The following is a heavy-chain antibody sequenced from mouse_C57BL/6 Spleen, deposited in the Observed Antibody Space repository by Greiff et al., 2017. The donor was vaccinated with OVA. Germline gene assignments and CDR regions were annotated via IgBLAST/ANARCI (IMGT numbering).Heavy chain of an antibody. D-gene: IGHD3-2*02. V-gene: IGHV1-82*01. CDR1: GYAFSSSW. J-gene: IGHJ2*01. CDR2: IYPGDGDT. CDR3: ARDSSGYVDY. Sequence: QVQLQQSGPELVKPGASVKISCKPSGYAFSSSWMNWVKQRPGKGLEWIGRIYPGDGDTNYNGKFKGKATLTADKSSSTAYMQLSSLTSEDSAVYFCARDSSGYVDYWGQGTTLTVSS.